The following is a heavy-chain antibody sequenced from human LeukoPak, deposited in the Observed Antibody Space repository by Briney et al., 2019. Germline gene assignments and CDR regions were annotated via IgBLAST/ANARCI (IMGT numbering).Heavy chain of an antibody. Sequence: ASVKVSCKASGYTFTGYFMHWVRQAPRQGLEWMGRISPNSGGTNYAQKFQGRVTITRDTSASTAYMELSSLRSEDTAVYYCARDRLRITIFGVAGNWFDPWGQGTWSPSPQ. CDR3: ARDRLRITIFGVAGNWFDP. D-gene: IGHD3-3*01. CDR1: GYTFTGYF. J-gene: IGHJ5*02. CDR2: ISPNSGGT. V-gene: IGHV1-2*06.